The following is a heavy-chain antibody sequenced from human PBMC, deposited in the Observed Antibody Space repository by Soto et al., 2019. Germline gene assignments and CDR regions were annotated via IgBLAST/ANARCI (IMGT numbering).Heavy chain of an antibody. CDR3: ARASDGYGSGWYVGYFDY. D-gene: IGHD6-19*01. V-gene: IGHV1-18*04. CDR2: IRAYNGYT. CDR1: GYTFTSYG. J-gene: IGHJ4*02. Sequence: QVQLVQSGAEVKKPGASVKVSCKASGYTFTSYGIGWVRQAPGQGLEWMGWIRAYNGYTNYAQKFQGRVTLTTDTSTSTAYMELRSLISDDTAVYYCARASDGYGSGWYVGYFDYWGQGTLVTVSS.